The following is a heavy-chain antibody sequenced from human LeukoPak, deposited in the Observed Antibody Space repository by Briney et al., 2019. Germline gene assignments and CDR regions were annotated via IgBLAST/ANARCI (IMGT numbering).Heavy chain of an antibody. CDR3: ARELSMVGGVPGGGFQH. D-gene: IGHD3-10*01. V-gene: IGHV1-2*02. J-gene: IGHJ1*01. CDR1: EYTLSGHY. CDR2: INPNSGGT. Sequence: ASVKVSCKASEYTLSGHYMHWVRQAPGQGLEWMGWINPNSGGTIYVQNFQGRVTMTRDTSGTTVYMDLSSLRSDDTAVYYCARELSMVGGVPGGGFQHWGQGTQVIVSS.